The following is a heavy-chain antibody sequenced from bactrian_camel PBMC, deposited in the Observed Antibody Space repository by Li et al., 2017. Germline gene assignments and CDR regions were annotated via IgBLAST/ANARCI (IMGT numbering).Heavy chain of an antibody. CDR2: INSGGGFT. D-gene: IGHD1*01. J-gene: IGHJ4*01. V-gene: IGHV3S40*01. Sequence: QLVESGGGSVQAGGSLRLSCEASGFAFSRYYMSWVRQAPGKGLEWVSVINSGGGFTYYTDSVKGRFTVSRDNAKNSVDLQMNSLKPDDTAVYYCAATGQMLSVAGCRTQGTQVTVS. CDR1: GFAFSRYY.